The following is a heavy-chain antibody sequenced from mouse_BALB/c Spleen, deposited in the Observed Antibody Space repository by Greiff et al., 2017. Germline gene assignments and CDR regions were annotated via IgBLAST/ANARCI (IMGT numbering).Heavy chain of an antibody. D-gene: IGHD2-3*01. J-gene: IGHJ1*01. Sequence: VQLQQPGPELVKPGASVKMSCKASGYTFTSYVMHWVKQKPGQGLEWIGYINPYNDGTKYNEKFKGKATLTSDKSSSTAYMELSSLTSEDSAVYYCARSVYDGYSYWCFDVWGAGTTVTVSS. CDR1: GYTFTSYV. CDR3: ARSVYDGYSYWCFDV. CDR2: INPYNDGT. V-gene: IGHV1-14*01.